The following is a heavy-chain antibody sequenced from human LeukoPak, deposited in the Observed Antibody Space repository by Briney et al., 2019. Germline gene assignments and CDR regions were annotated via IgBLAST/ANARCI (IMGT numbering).Heavy chain of an antibody. Sequence: GGSLRLSCAASGFTLSSYWMYWVRQAPGKGLVWVSRINNDGTTINYADSVKGRFTISRDNAKNTLYLQMNSLRAEDTAVYYCARDRGGYYPFDAFDIWGQGTMVTVSS. CDR3: ARDRGGYYPFDAFDI. D-gene: IGHD1-26*01. CDR2: INNDGTTI. J-gene: IGHJ3*02. CDR1: GFTLSSYW. V-gene: IGHV3-74*01.